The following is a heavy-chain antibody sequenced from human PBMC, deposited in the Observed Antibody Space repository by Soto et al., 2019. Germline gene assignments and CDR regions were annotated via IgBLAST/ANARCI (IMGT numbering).Heavy chain of an antibody. CDR1: GFTFGGYW. CDR2: INSDGRST. CDR3: ASYYGSGIYHPKY. J-gene: IGHJ4*02. D-gene: IGHD3-10*01. V-gene: IGHV3-74*01. Sequence: EVQLVESGGGLVQPGGSLGLSCAASGFTFGGYWWHWARQAPGKGLGWVSRINSDGRSTSYADSVKGRFTISRDNAKNTLYLQMNSLRAEDTAVYYCASYYGSGIYHPKYWGQGTLVTVAS.